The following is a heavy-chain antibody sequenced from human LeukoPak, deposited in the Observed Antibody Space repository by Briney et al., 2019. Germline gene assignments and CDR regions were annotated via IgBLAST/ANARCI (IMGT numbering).Heavy chain of an antibody. CDR1: GGSISSSSYY. D-gene: IGHD6-19*01. Sequence: SETLSLTCTVSGGSISSSSYYWGWIRQPPGKGLEWIGSIYYSGSTYYNPSLKSRVTISVDTSKNQFSLKLSSVTAADTAVYYCARAYSSGWYFDYWGQGTLVTVSS. J-gene: IGHJ4*02. CDR2: IYYSGST. V-gene: IGHV4-39*07. CDR3: ARAYSSGWYFDY.